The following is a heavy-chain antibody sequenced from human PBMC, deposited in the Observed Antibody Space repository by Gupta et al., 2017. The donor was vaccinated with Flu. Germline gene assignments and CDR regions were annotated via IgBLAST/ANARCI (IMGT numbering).Heavy chain of an antibody. D-gene: IGHD2-2*01. V-gene: IGHV4-39*01. CDR2: IDYSGST. J-gene: IGHJ5*02. CDR1: GGYISSSSYY. CDR3: ARLGQDIVVVPAASVYSGWFDP. Sequence: QLQLQESGPGLVKPSETLSLTCTVSGGYISSSSYYWGWIRQPPGKGLEWIGSIDYSGSTYYNPTLKSRVTRSGDTSKNKFSLKLSSGTAADTAGYYCARLGQDIVVVPAASVYSGWFDPWGQGTLVTVSS.